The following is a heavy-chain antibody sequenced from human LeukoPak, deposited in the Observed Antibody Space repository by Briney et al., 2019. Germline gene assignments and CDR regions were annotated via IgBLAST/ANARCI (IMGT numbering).Heavy chain of an antibody. D-gene: IGHD1-26*01. Sequence: SETLSLTCAVYGGSVSGYYWAWIRQSPGRGLEWIGEINPSGRTTYNPSLKSRVTTSGDTSKNQLSLKLSSVTAADTAVYYCTRGSVDSGSPRDWGQGTLVTVSS. CDR3: TRGSVDSGSPRD. CDR2: INPSGRT. V-gene: IGHV4-34*01. J-gene: IGHJ1*01. CDR1: GGSVSGYY.